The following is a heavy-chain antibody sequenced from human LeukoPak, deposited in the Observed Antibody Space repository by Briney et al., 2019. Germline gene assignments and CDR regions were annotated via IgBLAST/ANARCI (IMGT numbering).Heavy chain of an antibody. J-gene: IGHJ5*02. D-gene: IGHD3-9*01. Sequence: GGSLRLSRAASGFTFSRYWMHWVRQAPGKGLVWVSRINIDGTSTTYADSVKGRFTISRDNAKNTLFLQMNSLRAEDTAVYYCAREAYYDILAGFQAPLNWFDPWGQGALVTVSS. CDR1: GFTFSRYW. V-gene: IGHV3-74*01. CDR2: INIDGTST. CDR3: AREAYYDILAGFQAPLNWFDP.